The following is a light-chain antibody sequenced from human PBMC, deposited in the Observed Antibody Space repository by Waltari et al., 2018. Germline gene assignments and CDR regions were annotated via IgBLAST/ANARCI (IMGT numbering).Light chain of an antibody. Sequence: EIVMTQSPATLSVSPGERATLSCRASQSVNNKLAWCQQKPGQAPRLLIYEASARASGIPARVSGSGSGREVSLTINSLQSEDSAIYYCQQYDNWPPRRTFGQGTKVEIK. CDR3: QQYDNWPPRRT. CDR2: EAS. V-gene: IGKV3-15*01. J-gene: IGKJ1*01. CDR1: QSVNNK.